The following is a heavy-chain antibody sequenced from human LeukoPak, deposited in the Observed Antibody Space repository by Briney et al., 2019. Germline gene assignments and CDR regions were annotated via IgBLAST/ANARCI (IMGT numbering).Heavy chain of an antibody. J-gene: IGHJ4*02. CDR2: INPNSGGT. Sequence: ASVKVSCKASGGTFSSYAISWVRQAPGQGLEWMGRINPNSGGTNYAQKFQGRVTMTRDTSISTAYMELSRLTSDDTAVYYCARAGIVVVPAAPYGHWGQGTLVAVSS. CDR1: GGTFSSYA. D-gene: IGHD2-2*01. CDR3: ARAGIVVVPAAPYGH. V-gene: IGHV1-2*06.